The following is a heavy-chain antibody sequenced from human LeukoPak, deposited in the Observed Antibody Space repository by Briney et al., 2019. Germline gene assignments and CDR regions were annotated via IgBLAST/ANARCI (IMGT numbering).Heavy chain of an antibody. D-gene: IGHD6-19*01. CDR3: AKLAGISGWYVYYFDY. CDR2: MRGSGDTT. J-gene: IGHJ4*02. CDR1: GFTFGTHA. V-gene: IGHV3-23*01. Sequence: GGSLRLSCAASGFTFGTHAMTWVRQAPGKGLEWVSGMRGSGDTTYYADSVKGRFTISRDNSKNTLFLQMNSLRAEDTAVYYCAKLAGISGWYVYYFDYWGQGTLVTVS.